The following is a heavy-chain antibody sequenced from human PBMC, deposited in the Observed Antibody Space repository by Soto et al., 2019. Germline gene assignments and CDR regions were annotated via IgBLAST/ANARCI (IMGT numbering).Heavy chain of an antibody. D-gene: IGHD3-3*01. CDR2: INHSGGT. CDR3: ARFDKSGYRYYYYGMDV. J-gene: IGHJ6*02. CDR1: GGSFSGYY. V-gene: IGHV4-34*01. Sequence: SGTLSLTCAVYGGSFSGYYWSWIRQPPGKGLEWIGEINHSGGTNYNPSLESRVTISVDTSKNQSSMKLSSVTAADTAVYYCARFDKSGYRYYYYGMDVWGQGTTVTVSS.